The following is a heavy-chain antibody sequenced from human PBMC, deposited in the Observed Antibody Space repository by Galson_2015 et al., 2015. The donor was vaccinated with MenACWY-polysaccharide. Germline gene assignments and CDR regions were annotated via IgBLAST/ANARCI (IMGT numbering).Heavy chain of an antibody. CDR1: VASISTDY. CDR2: IHYSGST. D-gene: IGHD6-19*01. CDR3: ARWVAVKMIEY. J-gene: IGHJ4*02. Sequence: ETLSLTCSVSVASISTDYWSWIRQPPGKGLEWIGYIHYSGSTKYNPFLKTRITMSLDTSENQFSLKLSSVTAADTAVYYCARWVAVKMIEYCGQGTLVTVSS. V-gene: IGHV4-59*01.